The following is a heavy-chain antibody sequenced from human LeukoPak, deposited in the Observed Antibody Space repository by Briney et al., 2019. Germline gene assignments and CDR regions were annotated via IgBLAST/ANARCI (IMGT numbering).Heavy chain of an antibody. J-gene: IGHJ4*02. D-gene: IGHD2-21*02. V-gene: IGHV5-51*01. CDR2: IYPSDSDT. Sequence: PGESLKISCRGSGYTFVDYWSGWVRQMPGKGLEWIGFIYPSDSDTRYSPSFQGQVTISADATMNTAFLQWCSLKASDTAIYYCARFRCGGDCHSDFWGQGTLVTVAS. CDR3: ARFRCGGDCHSDF. CDR1: GYTFVDYW.